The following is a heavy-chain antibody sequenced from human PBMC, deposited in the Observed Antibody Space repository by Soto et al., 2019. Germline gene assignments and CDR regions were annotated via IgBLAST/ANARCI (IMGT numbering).Heavy chain of an antibody. Sequence: SETLSLTCPVSGGSISSGGYYWSWIRQPPGKGLEWIGTIFYSGSTYYNPSLKSRVTISVDTSKNQFSLKLTSVTAADTALYYCARRYGWLYFDYWGQGSLVTVSS. J-gene: IGHJ4*02. CDR2: IFYSGST. D-gene: IGHD3-10*01. CDR1: GGSISSGGYY. V-gene: IGHV4-39*01. CDR3: ARRYGWLYFDY.